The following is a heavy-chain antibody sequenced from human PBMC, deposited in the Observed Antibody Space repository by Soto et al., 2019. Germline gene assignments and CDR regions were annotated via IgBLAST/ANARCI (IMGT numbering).Heavy chain of an antibody. CDR3: AWTTVTTGYFDY. Sequence: SETLSLTCTVSGGSIISYYWSWIRQPPGKGLEWIGYIYYSGSTNYNPSLKSRVTISVDTSKNQFSLKLSSVTAADTAVYYCAWTTVTTGYFDYWGQGTLVTVSS. D-gene: IGHD4-17*01. J-gene: IGHJ4*02. CDR1: GGSIISYY. V-gene: IGHV4-59*01. CDR2: IYYSGST.